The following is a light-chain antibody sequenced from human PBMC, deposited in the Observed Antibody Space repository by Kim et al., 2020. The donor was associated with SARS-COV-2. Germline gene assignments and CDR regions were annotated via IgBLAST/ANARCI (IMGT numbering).Light chain of an antibody. Sequence: VTIPCTGPRSGVGGYNYVSWYQQNQARAPKLTIYEVSNRPSGVPDRFSRSKSGNTASLTISGLQAEDEADYYCCSYAGNYKVFGGGTQLTVL. CDR1: RSGVGGYNY. CDR3: CSYAGNYKV. CDR2: EVS. V-gene: IGLV2-11*01. J-gene: IGLJ3*02.